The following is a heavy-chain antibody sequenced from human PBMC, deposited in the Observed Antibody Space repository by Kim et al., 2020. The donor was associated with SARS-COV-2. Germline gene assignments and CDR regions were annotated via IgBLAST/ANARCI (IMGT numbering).Heavy chain of an antibody. CDR2: INPNSGGT. D-gene: IGHD3-3*01. CDR3: ARAGNFWSGYPTLDYYYYGMDV. V-gene: IGHV1-2*06. Sequence: ASVKVSCKASGYTFTGYYMHWVRQAPGQGLEWMGRINPNSGGTNYAQKFQGRVTMTRDTSISTAYMELTRLRSDDTAVYYCARAGNFWSGYPTLDYYYYGMDVWGQGITVTVSS. J-gene: IGHJ6*02. CDR1: GYTFTGYY.